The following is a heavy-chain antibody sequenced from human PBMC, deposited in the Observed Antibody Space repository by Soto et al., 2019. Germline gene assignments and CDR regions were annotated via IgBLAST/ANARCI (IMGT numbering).Heavy chain of an antibody. J-gene: IGHJ4*02. V-gene: IGHV3-21*01. D-gene: IGHD3-16*01. Sequence: GGSLRLSCVASGFTFSTYSMSWVCQAPGKGLEWVADITTSSSFRFYADSVKGRFTISRDDAKNSLYLQMNSLRAEDTGVYYCARDLGVALATLTLDSWGQGTLVTVSS. CDR1: GFTFSTYS. CDR3: ARDLGVALATLTLDS. CDR2: ITTSSSFR.